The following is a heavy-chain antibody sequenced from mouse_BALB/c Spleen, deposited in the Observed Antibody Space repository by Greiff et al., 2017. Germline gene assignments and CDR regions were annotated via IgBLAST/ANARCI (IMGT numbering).Heavy chain of an antibody. V-gene: IGHV14-3*02. CDR2: IDPANGNT. Sequence: VQLKQSGAELVKPGASVKLSCTASGFNIKDTYMHWVKQRPEQGLEWIGRIDPANGNTKYDPKFQGKATITADTSSNTAYLQLSSLTSEDTAVYYCARDYGLRHYYAMDYWGQGTSVTVSS. CDR1: GFNIKDTY. CDR3: ARDYGLRHYYAMDY. J-gene: IGHJ4*01. D-gene: IGHD1-2*01.